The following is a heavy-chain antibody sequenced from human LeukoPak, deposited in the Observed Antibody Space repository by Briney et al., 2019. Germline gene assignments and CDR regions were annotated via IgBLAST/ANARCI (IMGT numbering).Heavy chain of an antibody. CDR3: VKDDYGRS. Sequence: PGGSLRLSCAASGFTFSSYSMNWVRQAPGKGLEWVSRIRNDGFITTYADSVKGRFTISRDNAKNTLYLQMNSLRAEDTAVYYCVKDDYGRSWGQGTLVTVSS. V-gene: IGHV3-74*01. D-gene: IGHD4-17*01. CDR2: IRNDGFIT. CDR1: GFTFSSYS. J-gene: IGHJ4*02.